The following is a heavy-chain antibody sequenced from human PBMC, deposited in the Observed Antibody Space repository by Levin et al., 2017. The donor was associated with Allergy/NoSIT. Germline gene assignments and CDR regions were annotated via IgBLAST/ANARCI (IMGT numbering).Heavy chain of an antibody. CDR2: ISSSSSYI. CDR3: AREQLVRGRFGFDY. CDR1: GFTFSSYS. Sequence: GGSLRLSCAASGFTFSSYSMNWVRQAPGKGLEWVSSISSSSSYIYYADSVKGRFTISRDNAKNSLYLQMNSLRAEDTAVYYCAREQLVRGRFGFDYWGQGTLVTVSS. J-gene: IGHJ4*02. D-gene: IGHD6-13*01. V-gene: IGHV3-21*01.